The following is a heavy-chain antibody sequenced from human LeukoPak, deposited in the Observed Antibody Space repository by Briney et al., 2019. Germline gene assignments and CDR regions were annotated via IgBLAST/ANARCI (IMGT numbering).Heavy chain of an antibody. Sequence: PSETLSLTCTVSGGSISSGSYYWSWIRQPAGKGLEWIGRIYTSGSTNYNPSLKSRVTISVDTSKNQFSLKLSSVTAADTAVYYCARDEITMIGFDYWGQGTLVTVSS. CDR1: GGSISSGSYY. CDR3: ARDEITMIGFDY. J-gene: IGHJ4*02. V-gene: IGHV4-61*02. CDR2: IYTSGST. D-gene: IGHD3-22*01.